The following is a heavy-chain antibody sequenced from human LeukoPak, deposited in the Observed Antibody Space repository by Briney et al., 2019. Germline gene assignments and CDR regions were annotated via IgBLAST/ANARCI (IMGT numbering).Heavy chain of an antibody. Sequence: GASVKVSCKASGYTFTGYYMHWVRQAPGQGLEWMGWINPNSGGTNYAQKFQGRVTMTRDTSISTAYMELSSLTSEDTAVYYCARTTDFDYWGQGTLVIVSS. CDR3: ARTTDFDY. CDR2: INPNSGGT. D-gene: IGHD1-1*01. CDR1: GYTFTGYY. V-gene: IGHV1-2*02. J-gene: IGHJ4*02.